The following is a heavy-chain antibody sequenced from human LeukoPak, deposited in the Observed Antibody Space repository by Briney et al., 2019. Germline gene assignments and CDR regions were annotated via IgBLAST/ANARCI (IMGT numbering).Heavy chain of an antibody. CDR1: GGTFSSYA. Sequence: SVKVSCKASGGTFSSYAISWVRQAPGQGLEWMGRIIPILGIANYAQKFQGRVTITADKSTSTAYMELSSLRSEDTAVYYCARGGIAAAPYDAFDIWGQGTVVTVSS. CDR2: IIPILGIA. V-gene: IGHV1-69*04. CDR3: ARGGIAAAPYDAFDI. J-gene: IGHJ3*02. D-gene: IGHD6-13*01.